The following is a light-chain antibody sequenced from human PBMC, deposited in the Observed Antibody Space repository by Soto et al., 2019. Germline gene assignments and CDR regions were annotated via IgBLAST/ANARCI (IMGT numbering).Light chain of an antibody. CDR3: QQYHRRLS. Sequence: DVQLTQSPSILSASVGDRVTITCRAREDISRWLAWYQQKPGKAPKLLIYKASTLESGVPSSFSGSGSGTEFTLTIRSLQPDATANYHCQQYHRRLSFGPGTKVEIK. J-gene: IGKJ1*01. CDR2: KAS. CDR1: EDISRW. V-gene: IGKV1-5*03.